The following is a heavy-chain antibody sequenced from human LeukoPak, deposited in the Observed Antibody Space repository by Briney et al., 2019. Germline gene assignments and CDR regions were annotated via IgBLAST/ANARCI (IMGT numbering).Heavy chain of an antibody. CDR3: AKDSGWELQEYFFDD. CDR1: HYTFTSYS. V-gene: IGHV1-18*01. Sequence: VASVKVSCKASHYTFTSYSINWVRQAPGQGLEWMGWISPSNGNTEYAEKIQGRVTMTVDTSTRTVYMELRSLQPDDTAVYYCAKDSGWELQEYFFDDWGQGTLVTVSS. J-gene: IGHJ4*02. CDR2: ISPSNGNT. D-gene: IGHD1-26*01.